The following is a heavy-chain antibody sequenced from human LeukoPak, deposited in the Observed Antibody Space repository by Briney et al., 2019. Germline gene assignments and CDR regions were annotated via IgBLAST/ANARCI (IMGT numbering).Heavy chain of an antibody. CDR1: GFTFSSYG. V-gene: IGHV3-30*02. J-gene: IGHJ2*01. CDR2: IRYDGSNK. D-gene: IGHD1-20*01. Sequence: GGSLRLSCAASGFTFSSYGMHWVRQAPGKGLEWVAFIRYDGSNKYYADSVKGRFTISRDNSKNTLYLQMNSLRAEDTAVYYCAKDGHNWNDVWYFDLWGRGTLVTVSS. CDR3: AKDGHNWNDVWYFDL.